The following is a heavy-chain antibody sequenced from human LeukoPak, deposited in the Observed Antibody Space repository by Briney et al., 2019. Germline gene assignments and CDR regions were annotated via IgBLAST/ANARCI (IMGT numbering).Heavy chain of an antibody. CDR3: ARLVGQLVRYYGMDV. CDR2: IYPGDSDT. Sequence: GESLKISCKGSGYSFTNNWIGLVRQMPGKGVEWTGIIYPGDSDTRYSPSFQGQVTISADTSISTAYLQWSSLNASDTAMYYCARLVGQLVRYYGMDVWGQGTTVTVSS. V-gene: IGHV5-51*01. D-gene: IGHD6-13*01. CDR1: GYSFTNNW. J-gene: IGHJ6*01.